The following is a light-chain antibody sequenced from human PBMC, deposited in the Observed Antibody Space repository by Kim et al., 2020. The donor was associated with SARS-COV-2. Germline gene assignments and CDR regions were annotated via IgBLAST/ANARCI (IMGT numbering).Light chain of an antibody. CDR2: GAS. V-gene: IGKV3-15*01. J-gene: IGKJ2*01. CDR3: QQYNNWHPYT. CDR1: QTVSSN. Sequence: EIVMTQSPATLSVSPGERATLSCRASQTVSSNLAWYQQKPGQAPRLLIYGASTRATGIPARFSGSGSGTEFTLTISSLQSEDSAIYYCQQYNNWHPYTFGQGTKLEI.